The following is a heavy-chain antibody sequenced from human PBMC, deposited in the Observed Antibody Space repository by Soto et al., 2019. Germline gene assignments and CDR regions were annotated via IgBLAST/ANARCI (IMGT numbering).Heavy chain of an antibody. CDR2: INHSGIT. D-gene: IGHD2-15*01. CDR3: ARRAPKWDCSGGSCLRDALDN. Sequence: SETLSLTCAVYGGSFSGYYWSWIRQPPGKGLEWIGEINHSGITNYNPSLKSRVTISVDTSKNQFSLKLSSVTAADTAVSYCARRAPKWDCSGGSCLRDALDNWGQGKMVTVSS. CDR1: GGSFSGYY. V-gene: IGHV4-34*01. J-gene: IGHJ3*02.